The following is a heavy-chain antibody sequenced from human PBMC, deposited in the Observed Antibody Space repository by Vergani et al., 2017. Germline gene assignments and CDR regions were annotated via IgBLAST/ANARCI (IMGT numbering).Heavy chain of an antibody. J-gene: IGHJ6*02. CDR1: GLTVSSNY. CDR3: AGDNSGYDYYYGTDV. CDR2: IYSGDNT. D-gene: IGHD5-12*01. V-gene: IGHV3-53*04. Sequence: EVQLVESGGGLVQPGGSLRLSCAASGLTVSSNYMSWVRQAPGKGLEWVSIIYSGDNTYYVDSVKGRFTISRHSSKNTLFLQMNSLIAEDTAVYYCAGDNSGYDYYYGTDVWGQGTTVTVSS.